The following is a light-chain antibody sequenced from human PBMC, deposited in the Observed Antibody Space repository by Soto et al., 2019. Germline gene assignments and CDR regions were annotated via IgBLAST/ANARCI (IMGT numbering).Light chain of an antibody. CDR3: GTCDSSLSAGTSNVV. V-gene: IGLV1-51*01. Sequence: QSVLTQPPSVSAAPGQKVTISCSGSSSNIGNNYVSWYQQLPGTATKLLIYDNNKRPSGIPDRFSGSKSGTSATLGITGLQTGDEADYYCGTCDSSLSAGTSNVVFGGGTKVTVL. J-gene: IGLJ2*01. CDR1: SSNIGNNY. CDR2: DNN.